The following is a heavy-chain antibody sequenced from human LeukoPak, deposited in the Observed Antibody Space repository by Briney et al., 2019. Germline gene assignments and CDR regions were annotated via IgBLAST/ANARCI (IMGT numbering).Heavy chain of an antibody. CDR2: IYSGGST. J-gene: IGHJ6*03. CDR1: GFTDSSNY. V-gene: IGHV3-53*01. Sequence: GGSLRLSCAASGFTDSSNYMSWVRQAPGKGLEWVSVIYSGGSTYYADSVKGRFTISRDNSKNTLYLQMNSLRAEDAAVYYCARYYYYYMDVWGKGTTVTISS. CDR3: ARYYYYYMDV.